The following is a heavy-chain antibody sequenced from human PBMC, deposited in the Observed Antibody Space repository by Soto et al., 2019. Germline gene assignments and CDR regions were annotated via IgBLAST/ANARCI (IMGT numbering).Heavy chain of an antibody. J-gene: IGHJ6*02. D-gene: IGHD3-10*01. CDR3: ASDGSGSQEAYYYYYGMDV. CDR2: IIPIFGTA. Sequence: GASVKVSCKASGGTFSSYAISWVRQAPGQGLEWMGGIIPIFGTANYAQKFQGRVTITADECTSTAYMELSSLRSEDTAVYYCASDGSGSQEAYYYYYGMDVWGQGTTVTVSS. V-gene: IGHV1-69*13. CDR1: GGTFSSYA.